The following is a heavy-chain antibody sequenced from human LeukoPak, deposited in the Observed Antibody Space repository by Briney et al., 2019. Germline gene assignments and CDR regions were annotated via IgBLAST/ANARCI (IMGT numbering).Heavy chain of an antibody. CDR2: IYYSGST. V-gene: IGHV4-59*01. Sequence: SETLSLTCTVSGGSISSYYWSWIRQPPGKGLEWIGYIYYSGSTNYNPSLKSRVTISVDTSKNQFSLKLSTVTAADTAVYYCARDSSPPYYYYYMDVWGKGTTATVSS. CDR1: GGSISSYY. J-gene: IGHJ6*03. D-gene: IGHD6-13*01. CDR3: ARDSSPPYYYYYMDV.